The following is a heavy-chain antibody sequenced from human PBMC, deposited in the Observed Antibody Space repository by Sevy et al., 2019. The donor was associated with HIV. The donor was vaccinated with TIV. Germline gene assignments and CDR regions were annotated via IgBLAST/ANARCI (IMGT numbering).Heavy chain of an antibody. D-gene: IGHD3-10*01. Sequence: GGSLRLSCAASGFTFSSYAMHWVHQAPGKGLEWVAVISYDGSNKYYADSVKGRFTISRDNSKNTLYLQMNSLRAEDTAVYYCARAGSITMVRGSRINWFDPWGQGTLVTVSS. V-gene: IGHV3-30-3*01. CDR1: GFTFSSYA. J-gene: IGHJ5*02. CDR2: ISYDGSNK. CDR3: ARAGSITMVRGSRINWFDP.